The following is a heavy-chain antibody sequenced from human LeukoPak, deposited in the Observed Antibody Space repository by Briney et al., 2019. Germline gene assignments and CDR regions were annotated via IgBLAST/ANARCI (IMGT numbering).Heavy chain of an antibody. Sequence: GGSLRLSCAASGFTFSDYYMSWIRQAPGKGLEWVSYISSGDSTIYYADSVKGRFTISRDNAKNSLYLQMNSLRAEDTAVYYCARSKRQYQLLGPHWFDPRGQGTLVTVSS. CDR1: GFTFSDYY. J-gene: IGHJ5*02. D-gene: IGHD2-2*01. CDR3: ARSKRQYQLLGPHWFDP. CDR2: ISSGDSTI. V-gene: IGHV3-11*04.